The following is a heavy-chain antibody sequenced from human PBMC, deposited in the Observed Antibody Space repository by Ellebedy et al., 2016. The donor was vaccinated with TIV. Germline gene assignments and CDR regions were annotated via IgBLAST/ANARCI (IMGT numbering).Heavy chain of an antibody. J-gene: IGHJ4*02. V-gene: IGHV3-23*01. CDR1: GFTFSTYP. Sequence: GESLKISCAASGFTFSTYPMTWVRQAPGKGLEWVSVISNNADATYYADPVKGRFTISRDNSKNTVYLQMNSLRAEDTALYYCARATRVAGSPNSLIDYWGQGILVTVSS. CDR3: ARATRVAGSPNSLIDY. CDR2: ISNNADAT. D-gene: IGHD6-19*01.